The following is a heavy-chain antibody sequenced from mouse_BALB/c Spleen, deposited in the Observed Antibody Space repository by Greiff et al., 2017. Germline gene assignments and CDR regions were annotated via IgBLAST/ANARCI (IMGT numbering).Heavy chain of an antibody. Sequence: QVQLQESGAELARPGASVKMSCKASGYTFTSYTMHWVKQRPGQGLEWIGYINPSSGYTNYTQKFKDTATLTADKSSSTAYMQLSSLTSEDSAVYCCARDDGYPLDYWGQGTTRTV. D-gene: IGHD2-3*01. CDR2: INPSSGYT. V-gene: IGHV1-4*01. CDR1: GYTFTSYT. J-gene: IGHJ2*01. CDR3: ARDDGYPLDY.